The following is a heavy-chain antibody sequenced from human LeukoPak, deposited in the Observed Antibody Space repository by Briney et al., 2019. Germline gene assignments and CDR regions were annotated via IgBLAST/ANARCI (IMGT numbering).Heavy chain of an antibody. Sequence: SQTLSLTCAVSGGSISSGIYSWYWIRQPPGMGLEWIGYIYHTGHTYYNPSLKSRVTISVDRSKNQFSLKLSSVTAADTAVYYCARDSGDYPYYFDSWGQGALVTVSS. CDR1: GGSISSGIYS. CDR2: IYHTGHT. J-gene: IGHJ4*02. D-gene: IGHD3-10*01. CDR3: ARDSGDYPYYFDS. V-gene: IGHV4-30-2*01.